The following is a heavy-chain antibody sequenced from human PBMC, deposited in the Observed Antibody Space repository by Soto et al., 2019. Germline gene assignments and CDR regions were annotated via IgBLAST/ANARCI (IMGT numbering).Heavy chain of an antibody. CDR3: AKGSPGGVGGSYRPGGPYYYYYGMDV. D-gene: IGHD3-16*02. J-gene: IGHJ6*02. CDR2: ISYDGSNK. V-gene: IGHV3-30*18. Sequence: PGGSLRLSCAASGFTFSSYGMHWVRQAPGKGLEWVAVISYDGSNKYYADSVKGRFTISRDNSKNTLYLQMNSLRAEDAAVYYRAKGSPGGVGGSYRPGGPYYYYYGMDVWGQGTTVTVS. CDR1: GFTFSSYG.